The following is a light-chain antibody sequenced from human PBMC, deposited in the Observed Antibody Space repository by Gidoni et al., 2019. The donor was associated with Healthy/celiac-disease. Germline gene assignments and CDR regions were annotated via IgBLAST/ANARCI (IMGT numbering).Light chain of an antibody. J-gene: IGKJ1*01. V-gene: IGKV1-5*03. CDR2: KAS. CDR1: QSISSW. CDR3: QQYNSYSRT. Sequence: DIQMTQSPSTLSASVGDRVTITCRASQSISSWLAWYQQTPGKAPKLLIYKASSLESGVTSRFSGSGSGTEFTLTISSLQPDDFATYYCQQYNSYSRTFGQGTKVEIK.